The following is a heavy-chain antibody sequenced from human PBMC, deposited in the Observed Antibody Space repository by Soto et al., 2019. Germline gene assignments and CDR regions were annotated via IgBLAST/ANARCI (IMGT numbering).Heavy chain of an antibody. Sequence: GSLRLSCAASVFTFSSYAMSWVRQAPGKGLEWVSAISGSGGSTYYADSVKGRFTISRDNSKNTLYLQMNSLRAEDTAVYYCAKDRGQQLVLGSWFDPWGQGTLVTVSS. CDR3: AKDRGQQLVLGSWFDP. J-gene: IGHJ5*02. D-gene: IGHD6-13*01. V-gene: IGHV3-23*01. CDR1: VFTFSSYA. CDR2: ISGSGGST.